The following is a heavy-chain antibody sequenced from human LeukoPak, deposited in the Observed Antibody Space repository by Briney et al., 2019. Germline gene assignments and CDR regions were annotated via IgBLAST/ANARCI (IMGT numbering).Heavy chain of an antibody. CDR2: INHSGST. J-gene: IGHJ4*02. V-gene: IGHV4-34*01. CDR3: ARRRSGAGPTRGYFDY. CDR1: GGSFSGYY. Sequence: PSETLSLTCAVYGGSFSGYYWSWIRQPPGKGLEWIGEINHSGSTNYNPSLKSRVTISVDTSKNQFSLKLSSVTAADTAVYYCARRRSGAGPTRGYFDYWGQGTLVTVSS. D-gene: IGHD1-1*01.